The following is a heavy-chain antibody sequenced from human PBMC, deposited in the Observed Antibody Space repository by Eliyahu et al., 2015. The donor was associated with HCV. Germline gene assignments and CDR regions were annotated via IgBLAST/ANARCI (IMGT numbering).Heavy chain of an antibody. CDR3: ASGGGGIAVAGTGGWFDP. CDR1: GGSISSYY. J-gene: IGHJ5*02. CDR2: XXFSGST. V-gene: IGHV4-59*01. D-gene: IGHD6-19*01. Sequence: QVQLQESGPGLVKPSETLSLTCTVSGGSISSYYWSWIRQPPGKGLEWIGXXXFSGSTHYTPXLKSRVSMSVDTSKNQFSLKLSSVTAADTAVYYCASGGGGIAVAGTGGWFDPWGQGTLVTVSS.